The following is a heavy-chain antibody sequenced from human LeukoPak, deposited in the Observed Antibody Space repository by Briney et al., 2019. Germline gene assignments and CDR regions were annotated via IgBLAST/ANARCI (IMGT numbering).Heavy chain of an antibody. Sequence: GGSLRLSCAASGFTFSSFGMNWVRQAPRKGLEWVSYISDSSTLTDYADSVKGRFTISRDNAQNSLSLQLSSLRDEDTAVYFCAKVIRGGYGMDVWGQGTTVTVTS. V-gene: IGHV3-48*02. CDR2: ISDSSTLT. CDR3: AKVIRGGYGMDV. J-gene: IGHJ6*02. D-gene: IGHD2-21*01. CDR1: GFTFSSFG.